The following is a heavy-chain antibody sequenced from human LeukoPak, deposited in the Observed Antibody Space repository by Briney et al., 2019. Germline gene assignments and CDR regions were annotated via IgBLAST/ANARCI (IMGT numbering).Heavy chain of an antibody. J-gene: IGHJ4*02. D-gene: IGHD4-17*01. V-gene: IGHV4-31*03. CDR1: GGSISSGGYY. Sequence: SETLSLTCTVSGGSISSGGYYWSWIRQHPGKGLEWIGYIYYSGSTYYNPSLKSRVTISVDTSKNQFSLKLSSVTAADTAVYYCARLSTPDYGLDYWGQGTLVTVSS. CDR3: ARLSTPDYGLDY. CDR2: IYYSGST.